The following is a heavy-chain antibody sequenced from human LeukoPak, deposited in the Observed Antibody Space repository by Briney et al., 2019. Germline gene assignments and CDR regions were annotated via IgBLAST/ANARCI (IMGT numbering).Heavy chain of an antibody. J-gene: IGHJ4*02. D-gene: IGHD3-22*01. CDR3: ARGRSRDYYDSSGYYYRVPPDFDY. V-gene: IGHV4-59*01. Sequence: SETLSLTCTGSGGSISSYYWSWIRQPPGKGLEWIGYIYYSGSTNYNPSLKSQVTISVDTSKNQFSLKLSSVTAADTAVYYCARGRSRDYYDSSGYYYRVPPDFDYWGQGTLVTVSS. CDR1: GGSISSYY. CDR2: IYYSGST.